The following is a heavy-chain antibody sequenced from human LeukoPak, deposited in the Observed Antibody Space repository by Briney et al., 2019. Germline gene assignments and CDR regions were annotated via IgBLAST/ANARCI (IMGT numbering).Heavy chain of an antibody. CDR3: ARGARWAYYFDY. J-gene: IGHJ4*02. Sequence: PGGSLSLSCVASGFSFSDYSMNWVRQAPGKGLEWVSSINSRSNDIYYADSVKGRFTISRDNANNSVFLQMNNLRAEDSAIYYCARGARWAYYFDYWGQGSLVTVSS. D-gene: IGHD4-23*01. CDR2: INSRSNDI. V-gene: IGHV3-21*04. CDR1: GFSFSDYS.